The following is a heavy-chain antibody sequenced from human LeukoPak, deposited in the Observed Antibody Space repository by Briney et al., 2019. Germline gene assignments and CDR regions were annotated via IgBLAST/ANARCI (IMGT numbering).Heavy chain of an antibody. V-gene: IGHV4-59*11. D-gene: IGHD3-3*01. J-gene: IGHJ4*02. CDR1: GGSISSHY. CDR3: ARGSYDFWSGYMYYFDY. Sequence: SETLSLTCTVSGGSISSHYWSWIRQPPGKGLEWIGYIYYSGSTNYNPSLKSRVTISVDTSKNQFSLKLSSVTAADTAVYYCARGSYDFWSGYMYYFDYWGQGTLVTVSS. CDR2: IYYSGST.